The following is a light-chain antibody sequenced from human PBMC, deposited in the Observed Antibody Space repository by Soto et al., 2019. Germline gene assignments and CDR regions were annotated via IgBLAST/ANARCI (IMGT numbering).Light chain of an antibody. J-gene: IGLJ3*02. CDR1: SGHTNYA. Sequence: QHVLTQSPSASASLGASVKLTCTLSSGHTNYAIAWHQLQPEKGPRYLMKLNSDGRHIKGDGIPDRFSGSSSGAERYLTISSLRSEDEADYYCLTWGAGILVFGGGTKLTVL. V-gene: IGLV4-69*01. CDR3: LTWGAGILV. CDR2: LNSDGRH.